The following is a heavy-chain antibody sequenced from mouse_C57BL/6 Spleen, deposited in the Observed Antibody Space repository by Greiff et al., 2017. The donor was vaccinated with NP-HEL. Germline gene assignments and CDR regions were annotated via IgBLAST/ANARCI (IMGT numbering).Heavy chain of an antibody. CDR2: INPGSGGT. D-gene: IGHD2-4*01. CDR1: GYAFTNYL. J-gene: IGHJ2*01. Sequence: QVQLKESGAELVRPGTSVKVSCKASGYAFTNYLIEWVKQRPGQGLEWIGVINPGSGGTNYNEKFKGKATLTADKSSSTAYMQLSILTSEDSAVYFCARIYYDYGDYWGQGTTLTVSS. CDR3: ARIYYDYGDY. V-gene: IGHV1-54*01.